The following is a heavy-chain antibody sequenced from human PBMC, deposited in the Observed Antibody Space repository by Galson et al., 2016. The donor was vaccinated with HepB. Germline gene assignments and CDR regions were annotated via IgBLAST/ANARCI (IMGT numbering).Heavy chain of an antibody. J-gene: IGHJ5*02. Sequence: QSGAAVKKPGESLTISCNGSGYTFTTYWIGWVRQKPGLSLECVGIIYPADSDTTYRPSFQGQVTLSAYTSNNAAYLQWGSLTASDTGTYYCASYDYHWGSFGPWGQGTLVIVSS. CDR3: ASYDYHWGSFGP. CDR1: GYTFTTYW. D-gene: IGHD3-16*01. V-gene: IGHV5-51*03. CDR2: IYPADSDT.